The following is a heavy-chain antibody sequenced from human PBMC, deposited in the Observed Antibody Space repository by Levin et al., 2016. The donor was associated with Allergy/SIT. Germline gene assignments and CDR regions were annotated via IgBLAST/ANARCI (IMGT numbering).Heavy chain of an antibody. V-gene: IGHV6-1*01. CDR2: TYYRSKWFN. Sequence: SCAISGDSVSSNSAAWSWIRQSPSRGLEWLGRTYYRSKWFNDYAVSVKSRISINPDTSKNQFSLHLNSVTPEDTAVYYCARGNWQLASWGQGTLVTVSS. CDR1: GDSVSSNSAA. CDR3: ARGNWQLAS. J-gene: IGHJ4*02. D-gene: IGHD1-1*01.